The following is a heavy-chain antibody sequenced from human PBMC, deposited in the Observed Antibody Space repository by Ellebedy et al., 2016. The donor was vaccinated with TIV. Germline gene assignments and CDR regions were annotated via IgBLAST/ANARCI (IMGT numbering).Heavy chain of an antibody. D-gene: IGHD2-8*01. CDR1: SYSIGSGYY. Sequence: MPSETLSLTCRVSSYSIGSGYYWGWLRQSPGRGLEWIASIDHSRTTYFNPSFKSRFTISVDTSKNEFSLNLYSLTAADTAVYYCASDRGVPYTWFDPWGQGTLVTVSS. CDR2: IDHSRTT. J-gene: IGHJ5*02. V-gene: IGHV4-38-2*02. CDR3: ASDRGVPYTWFDP.